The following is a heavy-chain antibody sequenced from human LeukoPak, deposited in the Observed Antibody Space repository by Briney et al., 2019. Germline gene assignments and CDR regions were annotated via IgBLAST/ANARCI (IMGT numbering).Heavy chain of an antibody. J-gene: IGHJ4*02. CDR3: ARESEQLVPLDY. CDR2: ISAYNGKT. V-gene: IGHV1-18*01. CDR1: GYTFTSYG. Sequence: ASVTVSCKASGYTFTSYGISWVRQAPGQGLEWMGWISAYNGKTNYAQKLQGRVTMTTDTSTSTAYMELRSLRSDDTAVYYCARESEQLVPLDYWGQGTLVTVSS. D-gene: IGHD6-6*01.